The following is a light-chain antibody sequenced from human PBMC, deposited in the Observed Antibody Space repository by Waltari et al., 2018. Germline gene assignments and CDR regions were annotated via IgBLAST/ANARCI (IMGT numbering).Light chain of an antibody. CDR3: QQYNNGPPET. CDR2: EAS. J-gene: IGKJ1*01. Sequence: IVMTQSPATLSVSPGEGATLSCRASQSINSNGAWFQQKPGQSPRLLIYEASTRATGVPARFSGIGSGTDFTLTISSLQSEDSATYYCQQYNNGPPETFGQGTKVEIK. CDR1: QSINSN. V-gene: IGKV3-15*01.